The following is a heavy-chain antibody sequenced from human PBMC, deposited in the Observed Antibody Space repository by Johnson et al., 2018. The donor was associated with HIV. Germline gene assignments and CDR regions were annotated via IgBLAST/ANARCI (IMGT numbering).Heavy chain of an antibody. V-gene: IGHV3-30*04. D-gene: IGHD6-13*01. CDR2: ISYDGSNK. J-gene: IGHJ3*02. Sequence: QVQLVESGGGVVQPERSLRLSCSASGFTFSSYAMHWVRQAPGKGLEWVACISYDGSNKYYADSVKGRFTIYRDNSKNTLHLQMNSLRAEDPAVYYCASPLIAAGEGAFDIWGQGTMVTVSS. CDR3: ASPLIAAGEGAFDI. CDR1: GFTFSSYA.